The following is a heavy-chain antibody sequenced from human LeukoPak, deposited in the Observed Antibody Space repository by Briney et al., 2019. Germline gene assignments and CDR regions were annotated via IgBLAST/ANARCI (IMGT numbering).Heavy chain of an antibody. CDR2: IIPIFGTA. V-gene: IGHV1-69*05. J-gene: IGHJ4*02. CDR3: ARVDYGGNFFDY. D-gene: IGHD4-23*01. CDR1: GGTFSSYA. Sequence: SVKVSCKASGGTFSSYAISWVRQAPGQGLEWMGGIIPIFGTANYAQKFQGRVTITTDESTSTAYMELSSLRSEDTAVYYCARVDYGGNFFDYWGQGTLVTVSS.